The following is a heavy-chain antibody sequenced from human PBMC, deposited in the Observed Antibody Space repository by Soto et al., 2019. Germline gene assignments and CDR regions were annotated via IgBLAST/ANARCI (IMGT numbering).Heavy chain of an antibody. J-gene: IGHJ5*02. D-gene: IGHD6-19*01. CDR1: GGSISSGGYY. CDR3: ARDRGLGSGWYGWFDP. CDR2: IYYSGST. V-gene: IGHV4-61*08. Sequence: SETLSLTCTVSGGSISSGGYYWSWIRQPPGKGLEWIGYIYYSGSTNYNPSLKSRVTISVDTSKNQFSLKLSSVTAADTAVYYCARDRGLGSGWYGWFDPWGQGTLVTVSS.